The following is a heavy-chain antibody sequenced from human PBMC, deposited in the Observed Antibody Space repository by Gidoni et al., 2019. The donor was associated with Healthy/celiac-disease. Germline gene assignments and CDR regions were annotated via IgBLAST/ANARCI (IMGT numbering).Heavy chain of an antibody. V-gene: IGHV4-34*01. CDR2: INHSGST. CDR3: ARGRYYYDSSGYSYYFDY. CDR1: GGSFRGYY. D-gene: IGHD3-22*01. J-gene: IGHJ4*02. Sequence: QVQLQQWGAGLLKPSETLSLTCAVYGGSFRGYYWSWIRQPPGKGLEWIGEINHSGSTNYNPSLKSRVTISVDTSKNQFSLKLSSVTAADTAVYYCARGRYYYDSSGYSYYFDYWGQGTLVTVSS.